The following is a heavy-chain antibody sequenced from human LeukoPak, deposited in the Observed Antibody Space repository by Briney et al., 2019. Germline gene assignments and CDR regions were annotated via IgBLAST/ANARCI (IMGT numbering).Heavy chain of an antibody. D-gene: IGHD3-10*01. CDR2: INHSGST. J-gene: IGHJ6*02. Sequence: PSETLSLTCAVYGRSFSDYSWSWIRQPPGKGLEWIGEINHSGSTNYNPSLKSRVTISLDTSKNQFSLRLSSVTAADTAVYYCARVRGVNYLDHSSGMDVWGQGTTVTVSS. CDR3: ARVRGVNYLDHSSGMDV. CDR1: GRSFSDYS. V-gene: IGHV4-34*01.